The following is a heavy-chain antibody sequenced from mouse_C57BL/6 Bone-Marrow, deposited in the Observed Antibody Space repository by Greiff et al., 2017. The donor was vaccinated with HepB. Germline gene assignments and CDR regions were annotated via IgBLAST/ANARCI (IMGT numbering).Heavy chain of an antibody. D-gene: IGHD1-1*01. CDR1: GYTFTSYW. CDR3: ARITTVVAPFDY. Sequence: VQLQQPGAELVKPGASVKLSCKASGYTFTSYWMHWVKQRPGQGLEWIGMIHPNSGSTNYNEKFKSKATLTVDKSSSTAYMQLSSLTSEDSAVYYCARITTVVAPFDYWGQGTTLTVSS. J-gene: IGHJ2*01. V-gene: IGHV1-64*01. CDR2: IHPNSGST.